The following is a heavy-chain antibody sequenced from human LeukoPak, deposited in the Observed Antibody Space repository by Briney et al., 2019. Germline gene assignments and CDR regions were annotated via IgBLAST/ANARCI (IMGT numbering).Heavy chain of an antibody. D-gene: IGHD3-22*01. CDR2: ISWNGGST. CDR1: GFIFGDYG. Sequence: GGSLRLSCAASGFIFGDYGMSWVRQAPGKGLEWVSGISWNGGSTGYGDSVKGRFTISRDNAKNSLYLQMNSLRAEDTAVYYCARERLYDSSGYYTTDDAFDIWGQGTMVTVSS. V-gene: IGHV3-20*04. CDR3: ARERLYDSSGYYTTDDAFDI. J-gene: IGHJ3*02.